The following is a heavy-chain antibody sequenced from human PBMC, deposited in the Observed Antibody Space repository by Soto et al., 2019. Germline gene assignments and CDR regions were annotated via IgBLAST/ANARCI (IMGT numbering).Heavy chain of an antibody. V-gene: IGHV4-30-4*01. D-gene: IGHD1-1*01. Sequence: SETLDITSTVSGGTIYIGEYYWTWVRQPPGKGLEWIGNIFHSGSTYYTPSLQSRVTISLDTSKNHFSLKLSSVTAADTALYYCVRDGTKTLRDWFDPWGQGISVTVSS. CDR3: VRDGTKTLRDWFDP. CDR1: GGTIYIGEYY. J-gene: IGHJ5*02. CDR2: IFHSGST.